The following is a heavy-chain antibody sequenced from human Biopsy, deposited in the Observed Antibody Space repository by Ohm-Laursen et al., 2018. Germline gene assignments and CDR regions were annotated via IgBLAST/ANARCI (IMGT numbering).Heavy chain of an antibody. CDR1: GFTFSGFS. D-gene: IGHD2-8*01. CDR3: ARDGEAKYCKHGVCPSDF. J-gene: IGHJ4*02. V-gene: IGHV3-21*01. Sequence: SLSLSCAASGFTFSGFSMYWVRQAPGKGLEWVSSISASGNHIYYTDSVKGRFTVSRDNGKNSVYLQMNSLRVEDTAVYYCARDGEAKYCKHGVCPSDFWGQGTLVIVSS. CDR2: ISASGNHI.